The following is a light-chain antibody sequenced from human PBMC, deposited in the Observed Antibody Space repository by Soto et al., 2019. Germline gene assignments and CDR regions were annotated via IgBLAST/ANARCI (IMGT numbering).Light chain of an antibody. CDR2: GNS. V-gene: IGLV1-40*01. J-gene: IGLJ3*02. Sequence: QSVLTQPPSVSGAPGQRVTISCTGSSSNIGAGYDVHWYQQLPGTAPKLLIYGNSNRPSGVPDRFSGSKSGTSASLAITGLRAEDVADYYCQSYDSSLRGWVFGGGTKLTVL. CDR1: SSNIGAGYD. CDR3: QSYDSSLRGWV.